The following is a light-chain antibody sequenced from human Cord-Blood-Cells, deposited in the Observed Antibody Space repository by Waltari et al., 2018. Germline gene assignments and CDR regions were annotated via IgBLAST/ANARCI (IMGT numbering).Light chain of an antibody. J-gene: IGLJ1*01. V-gene: IGLV2-8*01. CDR1: SSDVGGYNY. Sequence: QSALTQPPSASGSPGQSVTISCTGTSSDVGGYNYVSWYQQHPGKAPKPMIYEVSKRPSGVPDRFSGYKSGNTASLTVSGLQAEDEADYYCSSYAGSNNFVFGTGTKVTVL. CDR3: SSYAGSNNFV. CDR2: EVS.